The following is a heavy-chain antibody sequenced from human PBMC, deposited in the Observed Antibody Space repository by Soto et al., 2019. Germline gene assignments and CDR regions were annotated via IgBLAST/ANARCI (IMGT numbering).Heavy chain of an antibody. CDR1: GGTFSSYT. CDR2: IIPILGIA. Sequence: SVKVSCKASGGTFSSYTISWVRQAPGQGLEWMGRIIPILGIANYAQKFQGRVTITADKSTSTAYMELSSLRSEDTAVYYCARGYYDILTGYDYNWSDPWGQGTLVTVCS. V-gene: IGHV1-69*02. J-gene: IGHJ5*02. D-gene: IGHD3-9*01. CDR3: ARGYYDILTGYDYNWSDP.